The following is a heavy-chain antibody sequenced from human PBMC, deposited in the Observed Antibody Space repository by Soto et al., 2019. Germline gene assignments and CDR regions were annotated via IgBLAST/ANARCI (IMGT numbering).Heavy chain of an antibody. V-gene: IGHV3-74*01. CDR3: APLGIGELDH. CDR1: GFTFSSYW. CDR2: INSDGSST. D-gene: IGHD1-26*01. Sequence: GGSLRLSCAASGFTFSSYWIHWVRQAPGKGLVWVSRINSDGSSTSYADPVKGRFTISRDNAKNTLYLQMNSLRAEDTAVYYCAPLGIGELDHWGQGTLVTVSS. J-gene: IGHJ4*02.